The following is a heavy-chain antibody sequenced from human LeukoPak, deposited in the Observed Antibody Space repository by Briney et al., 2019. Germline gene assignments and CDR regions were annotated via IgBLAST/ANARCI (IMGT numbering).Heavy chain of an antibody. CDR3: ARRDGSSYYGMDV. CDR2: ISRSGSTM. CDR1: GFTFSDYY. J-gene: IGHJ6*02. Sequence: PGGSLRLSCAASGFTFSDYYMSRIRQAPRRGLEWISYISRSGSTMYYAESVKGRFTISRDNAKNSFYLQMNSLRADDTAVYHCARRDGSSYYGMDVWGQGTTVTVSS. D-gene: IGHD1-26*01. V-gene: IGHV3-11*01.